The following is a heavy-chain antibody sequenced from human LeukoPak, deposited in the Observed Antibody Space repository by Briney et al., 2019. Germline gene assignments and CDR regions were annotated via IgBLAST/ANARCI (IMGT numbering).Heavy chain of an antibody. D-gene: IGHD1-26*01. CDR2: IYYSGST. V-gene: IGHV4-30-4*08. Sequence: SQTLSLTCTVSGGSISSGDYYWSWIRQPPGKGLEWIGYIYYSGSTYYNPSLKSRVTISVDTSKNQFSLKLSSVTAADTAVYYCARDLQWELHDAFDIWGQGTMVTVSS. CDR3: ARDLQWELHDAFDI. J-gene: IGHJ3*02. CDR1: GGSISSGDYY.